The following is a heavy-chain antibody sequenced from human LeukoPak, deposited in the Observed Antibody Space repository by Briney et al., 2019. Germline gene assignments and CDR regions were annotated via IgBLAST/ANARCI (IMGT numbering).Heavy chain of an antibody. CDR2: ISSSGSTI. CDR1: GFTFSDYY. V-gene: IGHV3-11*04. Sequence: PGGSLRLSCAASGFTFSDYYMSWIRQAPGKGLEWVSYISSSGSTIYYADSVKGRFTISRDSSKNTVYLQMNSLRAEDTAVYYCARAHTYGYFPFDYWGQGTLVTVSS. D-gene: IGHD3-22*01. CDR3: ARAHTYGYFPFDY. J-gene: IGHJ4*02.